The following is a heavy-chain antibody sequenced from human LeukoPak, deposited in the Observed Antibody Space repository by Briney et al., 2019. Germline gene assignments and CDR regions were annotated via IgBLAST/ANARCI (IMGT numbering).Heavy chain of an antibody. CDR2: ISYDGSNK. D-gene: IGHD3-22*01. V-gene: IGHV3-30-3*01. Sequence: GRSLRLSCAASGFTFSSYAMHWVRQAPGKGLEWVAVISYDGSNKYCADSVKGRFTISRDNSKNTLYLQMNSLRAEDTAVYYCARDLYDSSGALDYWGQGTLVTVSS. J-gene: IGHJ4*02. CDR1: GFTFSSYA. CDR3: ARDLYDSSGALDY.